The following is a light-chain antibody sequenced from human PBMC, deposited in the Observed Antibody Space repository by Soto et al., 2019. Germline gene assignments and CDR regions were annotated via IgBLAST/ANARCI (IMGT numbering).Light chain of an antibody. CDR3: SSYTITSTYV. J-gene: IGLJ1*01. CDR1: SSDVGGYNY. CDR2: EVS. V-gene: IGLV2-14*01. Sequence: QSLLTQPASVSGSPGQSITISCTGTSSDVGGYNYVSWYQQHPGKAPKLMIYEVSDRPSGVSNRFSGSKSGNTASLTISGLQAEDEADYYCSSYTITSTYVFGTGTKVTVL.